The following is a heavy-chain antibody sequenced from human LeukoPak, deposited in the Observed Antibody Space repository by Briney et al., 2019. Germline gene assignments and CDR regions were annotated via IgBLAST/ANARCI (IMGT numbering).Heavy chain of an antibody. CDR2: ISISGGTT. CDR3: VKGRKWELPFDD. Sequence: PGGSLRLSCAASGFTFSSYAMSWVRQAPGKGLEWVSAISISGGTTYYADSVKGRFTISRDNPKNTLFLQMNSLRVEDTAVYYCVKGRKWELPFDDWGQGTLVTVSS. D-gene: IGHD4-23*01. V-gene: IGHV3-23*01. J-gene: IGHJ4*02. CDR1: GFTFSSYA.